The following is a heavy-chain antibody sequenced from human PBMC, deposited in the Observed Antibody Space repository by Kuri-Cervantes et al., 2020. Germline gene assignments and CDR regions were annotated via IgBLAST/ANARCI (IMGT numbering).Heavy chain of an antibody. CDR1: GFTFYKYW. CDR3: ARGYSYPSSGFDC. V-gene: IGHV3-7*01. D-gene: IGHD5-18*01. J-gene: IGHJ4*02. CDR2: IKVDGSEK. Sequence: GESLKISCVASGFTFYKYWMSWVRQAPGKGLEWVANIKVDGSEKNYLDSVKGRFTISRDNAKSSVYLQVNSLRADGTAVYYCARGYSYPSSGFDCWGQGTLVTVSS.